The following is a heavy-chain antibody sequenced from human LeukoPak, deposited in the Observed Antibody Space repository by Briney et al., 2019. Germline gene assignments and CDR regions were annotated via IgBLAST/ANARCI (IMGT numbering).Heavy chain of an antibody. J-gene: IGHJ4*02. CDR2: TKNKAENFAT. D-gene: IGHD3-3*01. CDR1: GYIFSDHY. CDR3: TRWRSGVSD. Sequence: GGSLRLSCAVSGYIFSDHYIDWVRQAPGKGLEWVGHTKNKAENFATEYAASVIGRFTISRDDSTNSVFLQMNSLKTDDTAVYYCTRWRSGVSDWGQGTLVAVSS. V-gene: IGHV3-72*01.